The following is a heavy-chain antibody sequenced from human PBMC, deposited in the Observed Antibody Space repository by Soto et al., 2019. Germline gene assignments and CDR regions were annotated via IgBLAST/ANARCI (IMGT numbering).Heavy chain of an antibody. D-gene: IGHD6-13*01. J-gene: IGHJ5*02. CDR2: IYYSGST. V-gene: IGHV4-59*01. CDR3: ARQTGSSWYINWFDP. CDR1: GGSISSYY. Sequence: PSETLSLTCTVSGGSISSYYWSWIRQPPGKGLEWIGYIYYSGSTNYNPSLKSRVTISVDTSKNQFSLKLSSVTAADTAVYYCARQTGSSWYINWFDPWGQGTLVTVSS.